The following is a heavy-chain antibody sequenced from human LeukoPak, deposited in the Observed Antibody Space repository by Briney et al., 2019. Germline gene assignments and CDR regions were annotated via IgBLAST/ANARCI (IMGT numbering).Heavy chain of an antibody. CDR2: MYYSGST. J-gene: IGHJ4*02. D-gene: IGHD6-13*01. Sequence: PSETLSLTCTVSGGSINNYYWNWIRQPPGKGLEWIAYMYYSGSTTYNRSLRSRVAISVDSSKNQFYLKLSSVTAADTAIYYCARGPFYHDRAGSFDYWGQGILVTVSS. V-gene: IGHV4-59*01. CDR3: ARGPFYHDRAGSFDY. CDR1: GGSINNYY.